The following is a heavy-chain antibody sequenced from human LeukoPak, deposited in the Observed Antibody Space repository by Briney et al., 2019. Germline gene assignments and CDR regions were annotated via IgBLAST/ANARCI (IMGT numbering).Heavy chain of an antibody. CDR3: ARGKIQLWSGQGNAFDI. CDR2: INPRGGST. V-gene: IGHV1-46*01. Sequence: ASVTVSCKDSGYTFTSYYMHWVRQSPAQGREWMGIINPRGGSTTYAHMFQGRVTMTRDTSTSTVYMELSSLRSEDTAVYYCARGKIQLWSGQGNAFDIWGQGTMVTVSS. D-gene: IGHD5-18*01. CDR1: GYTFTSYY. J-gene: IGHJ3*02.